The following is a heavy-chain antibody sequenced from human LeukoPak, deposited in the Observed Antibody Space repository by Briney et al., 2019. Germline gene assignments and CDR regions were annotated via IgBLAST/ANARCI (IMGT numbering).Heavy chain of an antibody. CDR1: GYTFTSYD. CDR2: MNPNSGNT. CDR3: ARDENYGIFFNVDY. V-gene: IGHV1-8*02. Sequence: ASVKVSCKASGYTFTSYDINWVRQATGQGPEWMGWMNPNSGNTGYAQKFQGRVTMTADTSSSTAYMELRSLRLDDMAVYYCARDENYGIFFNVDYWGQGTLVTVSS. D-gene: IGHD4-17*01. J-gene: IGHJ4*02.